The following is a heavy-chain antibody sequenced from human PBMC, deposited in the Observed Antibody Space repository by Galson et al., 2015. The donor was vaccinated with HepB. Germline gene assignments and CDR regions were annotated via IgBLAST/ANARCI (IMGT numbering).Heavy chain of an antibody. CDR1: GFTFSSYA. J-gene: IGHJ4*02. Sequence: SLRLSCAASGFTFSSYAMSWVRQAPGKGLEWVSAISGSGGSTYYADSVKGRFTISRDNSKNTLYLQMNSLRAEDTAVYYCAPKALRGYSGYDDYWGQGTLVTVSS. D-gene: IGHD5-12*01. CDR2: ISGSGGST. CDR3: APKALRGYSGYDDY. V-gene: IGHV3-23*01.